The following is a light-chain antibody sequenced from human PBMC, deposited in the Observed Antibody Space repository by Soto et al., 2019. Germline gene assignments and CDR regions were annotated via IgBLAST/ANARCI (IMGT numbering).Light chain of an antibody. J-gene: IGKJ2*01. Sequence: DAQMTQSPSSLSASVGDSVTITCRASQSIGTYLDWYQHKPGKAPKLLIYAGSSLQSGVPSRFSGGGYGTDFTLTISSLQPEDFETYYCQESHSTFGQGTKLEIK. V-gene: IGKV1-39*01. CDR1: QSIGTY. CDR2: AGS. CDR3: QESHST.